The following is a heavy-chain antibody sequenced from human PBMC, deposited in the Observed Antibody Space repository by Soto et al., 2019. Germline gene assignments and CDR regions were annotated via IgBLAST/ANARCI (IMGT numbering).Heavy chain of an antibody. J-gene: IGHJ6*03. CDR3: ARAVNDVVSFMDV. CDR1: GGSISSGGYY. Sequence: QVQLQESGPGLVKPSQTLSLTCTVSGGSISSGGYYWSWIRQHPGKGLEWIGYIYYSGSTYYNPSLKSRVTISVDTSKNPFSLKLSSVTAADTAVYYCARAVNDVVSFMDVWGKGTTVTVSS. V-gene: IGHV4-31*03. CDR2: IYYSGST. D-gene: IGHD2-15*01.